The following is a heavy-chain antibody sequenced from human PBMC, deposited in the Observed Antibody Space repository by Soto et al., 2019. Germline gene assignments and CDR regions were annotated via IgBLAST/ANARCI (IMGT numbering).Heavy chain of an antibody. J-gene: IGHJ4*02. V-gene: IGHV5-51*01. CDR2: TYPGDPHN. CDR3: ERLGYRQQLPH. Sequence: GESLKISCKGSGYIFTSYWIGWVRQMPGKGLPRMATTYPGDPHNRYSTSFPGQVTISADKSISTAYLQWRSLQASETAMYYCERLGYRQQLPHWGQGTLVTVSS. CDR1: GYIFTSYW. D-gene: IGHD6-13*01.